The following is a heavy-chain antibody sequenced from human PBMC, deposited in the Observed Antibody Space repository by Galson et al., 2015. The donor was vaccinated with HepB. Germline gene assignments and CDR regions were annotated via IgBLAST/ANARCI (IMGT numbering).Heavy chain of an antibody. CDR2: IYYSGST. J-gene: IGHJ5*02. V-gene: IGHV4-59*01. CDR3: ARGQIVGATSSWFDP. D-gene: IGHD1-26*01. Sequence: SWIRQPPGKGLEWIGYIYYSGSTNYNPSLKSRVTISVDTSKNQFSLKLSSVTAADTAVYYCARGQIVGATSSWFDPWGQGTLVTVSS.